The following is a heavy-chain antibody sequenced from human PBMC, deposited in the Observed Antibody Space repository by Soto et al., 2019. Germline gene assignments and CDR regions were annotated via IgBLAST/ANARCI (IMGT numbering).Heavy chain of an antibody. D-gene: IGHD1-26*01. V-gene: IGHV2-5*02. CDR2: IHWDDDK. CDR3: AHSRRYRGNYWGGDYFDY. J-gene: IGHJ4*02. CDR1: GFSLSTKGVG. Sequence: QITLKESGPTLVKPTQTLTLTCSFSGFSLSTKGVGVAWIRQPPGKAPEWLALIHWDDDKRYSPSLNSRLTIPNDTPNHPLVLTTPHVDPVDTATYSCAHSRRYRGNYWGGDYFDYWRQGTLVTVSS.